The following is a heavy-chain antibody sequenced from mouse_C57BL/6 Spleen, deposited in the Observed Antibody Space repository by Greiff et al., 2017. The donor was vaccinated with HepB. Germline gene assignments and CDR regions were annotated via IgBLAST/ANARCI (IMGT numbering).Heavy chain of an antibody. V-gene: IGHV1-82*01. CDR3: ARGVRFYAMDY. CDR2: IYPGDGDT. CDR1: GYAFSSSW. Sequence: VQLQQSGPELVKPGASVKISCKASGYAFSSSWMNWVKQRPGKGLEWIGRIYPGDGDTNYNGKFKGKATLTEDKSSSTAYMQPSSLTSEDSAVYFCARGVRFYAMDYWGQGTSVTVSS. J-gene: IGHJ4*01.